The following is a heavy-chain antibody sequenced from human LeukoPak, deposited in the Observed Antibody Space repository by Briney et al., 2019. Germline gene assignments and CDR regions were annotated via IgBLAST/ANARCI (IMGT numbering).Heavy chain of an antibody. D-gene: IGHD5-24*01. Sequence: GGSLRLSCAASGFTFSSYGMHWVRQAPGKGLEWVAFIRYDGSNKYYADSVKGRFTISRDNSKNTLYLQMNSLRAEDTAVYYCAKDKGKMATLVPFDYWGQGTLVTVSS. V-gene: IGHV3-30*02. CDR2: IRYDGSNK. J-gene: IGHJ4*02. CDR1: GFTFSSYG. CDR3: AKDKGKMATLVPFDY.